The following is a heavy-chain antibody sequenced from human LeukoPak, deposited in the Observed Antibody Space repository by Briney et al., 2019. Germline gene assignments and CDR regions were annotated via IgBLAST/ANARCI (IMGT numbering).Heavy chain of an antibody. J-gene: IGHJ4*02. Sequence: SETLSLTCTVSGASISSYYWSWIRQPPGKGLEWIAFISNSVSTNYNPSLKSRVTISLDTSRKQLSLRLSSVIAVDTAVYYCVATERWLQWDYWGQGTLVTVSS. CDR3: VATERWLQWDY. D-gene: IGHD5-24*01. CDR1: GASISSYY. V-gene: IGHV4-4*08. CDR2: ISNSVST.